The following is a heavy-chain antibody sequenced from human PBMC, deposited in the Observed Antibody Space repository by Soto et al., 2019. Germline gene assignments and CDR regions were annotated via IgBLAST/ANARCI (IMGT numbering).Heavy chain of an antibody. J-gene: IGHJ6*03. CDR1: GYTFTSYA. D-gene: IGHD6-19*01. CDR3: ARDGYSSGWYGYYYYYYMDV. V-gene: IGHV1-3*01. CDR2: INAGNGNT. Sequence: QVQLVQSGAEVKKPGASVKVSCKASGYTFTSYAMHWVRQAPGQRLEWMGWINAGNGNTKYSQKFQGRVTITRDTSASTAYMELSSLRPEDTAVYYCARDGYSSGWYGYYYYYYMDVWGKGTTVTVSS.